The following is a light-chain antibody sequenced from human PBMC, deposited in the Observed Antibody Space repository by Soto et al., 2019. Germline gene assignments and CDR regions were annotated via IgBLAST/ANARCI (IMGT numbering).Light chain of an antibody. CDR3: QQADSFPLT. V-gene: IGKV1-12*01. CDR1: QGITNW. Sequence: DIQMTQSPSSVSASVGDRVTITCRASQGITNWLPWYQQHPGKAPNLLIYTASTLRSGVPSRFSGGGSGTDFTLTISSLQPEDFATYYCQQADSFPLTFGGGTKVEIK. J-gene: IGKJ4*01. CDR2: TAS.